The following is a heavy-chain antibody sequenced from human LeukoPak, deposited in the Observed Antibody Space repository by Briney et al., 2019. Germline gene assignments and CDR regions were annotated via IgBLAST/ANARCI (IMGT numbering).Heavy chain of an antibody. CDR1: GGSISSYY. D-gene: IGHD3-10*01. Sequence: SETLSLTCTVSGGSISSYYWSWIRQPPGKGLEWIGYIYYSGSTNYNPSLKSRVTISVDTSKNQFSLQLSSVTAADTAVYYCARQGIPGWFDPWGQGTLVTVSS. V-gene: IGHV4-59*08. CDR2: IYYSGST. CDR3: ARQGIPGWFDP. J-gene: IGHJ5*02.